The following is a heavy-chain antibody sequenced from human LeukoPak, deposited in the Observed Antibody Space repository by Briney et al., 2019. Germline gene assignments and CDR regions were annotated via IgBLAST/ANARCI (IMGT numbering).Heavy chain of an antibody. J-gene: IGHJ6*03. CDR1: GFTFSSYA. V-gene: IGHV3-23*01. CDR2: ISGSGGST. Sequence: GGSLRLSCAASGFTFSSYAMSWVRQAPGKGLEWVSAISGSGGSTYYADSVKGRFTISRDNSKNTLYLRMNSLRAEDTAVYYCARDDYYYYYMDVWGKGTTVTVSS. CDR3: ARDDYYYYYMDV.